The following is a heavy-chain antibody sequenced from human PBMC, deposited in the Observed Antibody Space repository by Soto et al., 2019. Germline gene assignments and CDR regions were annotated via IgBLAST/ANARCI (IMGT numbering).Heavy chain of an antibody. D-gene: IGHD4-17*01. CDR1: GGTFSSYA. V-gene: IGHV1-69*13. Sequence: ASVKVSCKASGGTFSSYAISWVRQAPGQGLEWMGGIIPIFGTANYAQKFQGRVTITADESTSTAYMELSSLRSEDTAVYYCASPLYTVTTTGYYGMDVWGQGTTVTVSS. CDR2: IIPIFGTA. J-gene: IGHJ6*02. CDR3: ASPLYTVTTTGYYGMDV.